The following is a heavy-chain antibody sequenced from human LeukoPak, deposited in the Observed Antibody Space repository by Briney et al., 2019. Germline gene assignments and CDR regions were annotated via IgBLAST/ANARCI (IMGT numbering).Heavy chain of an antibody. CDR3: ARDNKVTMVRGVIIIGYFQH. CDR2: ISSSSSYI. J-gene: IGHJ1*01. Sequence: GGSLRLSCAASGFTFSSYSMNWVRQAPGKGLEWVSSISSSSSYIYYADSVKGRFTISRDNAKNSLYLQMNSLRAEDTAVYYCARDNKVTMVRGVIIIGYFQHWGQGTLVTVSS. V-gene: IGHV3-21*01. D-gene: IGHD3-10*01. CDR1: GFTFSSYS.